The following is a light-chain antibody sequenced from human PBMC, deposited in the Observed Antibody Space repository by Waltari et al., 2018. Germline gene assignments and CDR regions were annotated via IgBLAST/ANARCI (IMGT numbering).Light chain of an antibody. CDR1: QSISNW. V-gene: IGKV1-5*03. CDR2: KAS. Sequence: DIQMTQSPSTLSASVGDSVTITCRASQSISNWLAWYQQKPGKAPNLLIYKASSLESGVPSRFSGSGSGTEFTLTISSLQPDDFATYYCQQYNSYGMYTFGQGTKLE. CDR3: QQYNSYGMYT. J-gene: IGKJ2*01.